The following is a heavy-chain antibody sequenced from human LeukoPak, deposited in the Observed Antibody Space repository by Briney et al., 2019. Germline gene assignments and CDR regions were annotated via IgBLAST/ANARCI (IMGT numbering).Heavy chain of an antibody. V-gene: IGHV4-61*02. CDR3: ARVIRFLGYYYMDV. J-gene: IGHJ6*03. Sequence: PSETLSLTCTVSGGSISSGSYYWSWIRQPAGKGLEWIGRIYTSGSTNYNPSLKSRVTISVDTSKNQFSLKLSSVTAADTAVYYCARVIRFLGYYYMDVWGKGTTVTVSS. D-gene: IGHD3-3*01. CDR1: GGSISSGSYY. CDR2: IYTSGST.